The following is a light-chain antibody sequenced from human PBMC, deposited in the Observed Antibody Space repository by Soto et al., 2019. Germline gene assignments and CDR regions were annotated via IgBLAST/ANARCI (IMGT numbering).Light chain of an antibody. V-gene: IGKV3-20*01. CDR2: GAS. CDR3: QQYSSSLIT. Sequence: QSRGSLSLSPGERAILSCRASQTISSNYLAWYQQKPGQAPRLLIYGASGRATGIPDRFSGSGSGTDFTLTISRLEPEDFAVYYCQQYSSSLITFGQGTRLEIK. CDR1: QTISSNY. J-gene: IGKJ5*01.